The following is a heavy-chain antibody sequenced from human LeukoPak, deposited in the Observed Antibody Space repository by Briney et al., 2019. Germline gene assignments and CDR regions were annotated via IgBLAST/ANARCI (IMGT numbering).Heavy chain of an antibody. Sequence: PGGSLRLSCAASGFTVSSNYMSWLRQAPGKGLEWVSIIYSDGSTYYADSVKGRFTISRDNSKNTLYLQMNSLRAEDTAVYYCARDQGGSGRTYYYGMDVWGQGTTVTVSS. CDR1: GFTVSSNY. J-gene: IGHJ6*02. D-gene: IGHD3-10*01. CDR2: IYSDGST. V-gene: IGHV3-66*02. CDR3: ARDQGGSGRTYYYGMDV.